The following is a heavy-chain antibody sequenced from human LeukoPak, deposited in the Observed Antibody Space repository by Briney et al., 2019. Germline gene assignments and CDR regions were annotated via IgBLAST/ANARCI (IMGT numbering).Heavy chain of an antibody. V-gene: IGHV1-3*03. J-gene: IGHJ3*02. CDR2: INAGTGNT. Sequence: ASVKVSCKTSGYTFTNYAMHWVRQAPGQRLEWMGWINAGTGNTKSSQKFQGRVTITRDTSASTAYMELSGPRSEDVAVYYCARGGRIKIFGEVIRTVKDDAFDIWGQGTMVTVSS. CDR1: GYTFTNYA. D-gene: IGHD3-3*01. CDR3: ARGGRIKIFGEVIRTVKDDAFDI.